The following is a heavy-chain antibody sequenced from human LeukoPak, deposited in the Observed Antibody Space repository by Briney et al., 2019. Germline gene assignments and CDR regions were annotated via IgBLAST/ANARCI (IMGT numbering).Heavy chain of an antibody. J-gene: IGHJ5*02. CDR1: GFTFSSYA. CDR2: ISSNGGST. D-gene: IGHD6-19*01. CDR3: ASQEYSSGWGHNWFDP. V-gene: IGHV3-64*04. Sequence: GGSLRLSCSASGFTFSSYAMHWVRQAPGKGLEYVSAISSNGGSTYYADSVKGRFTISRDNSKNTLYLQMNSLRAEDTAVYYCASQEYSSGWGHNWFDPWGQGTLVTVSS.